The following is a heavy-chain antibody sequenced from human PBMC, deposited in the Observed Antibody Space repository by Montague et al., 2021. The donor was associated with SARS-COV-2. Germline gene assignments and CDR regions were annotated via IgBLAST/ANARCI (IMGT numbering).Heavy chain of an antibody. D-gene: IGHD2-15*01. CDR2: IYYSGST. CDR3: ARSGLGYCSGRSCPNAFDT. Sequence: SETLSLTCAVSGGSFSSYYWSWIRQPPGKGLEWIGYIYYSGSTNYNPSLKSRVTISVDTSKNQFSLKLSSVTAADTAVYYCARSGLGYCSGRSCPNAFDTWGQGTMVTVSS. J-gene: IGHJ3*02. CDR1: GGSFSSYY. V-gene: IGHV4-59*01.